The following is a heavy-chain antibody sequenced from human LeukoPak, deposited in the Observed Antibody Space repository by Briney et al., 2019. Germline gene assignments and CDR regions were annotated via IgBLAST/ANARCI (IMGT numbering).Heavy chain of an antibody. D-gene: IGHD6-13*01. CDR1: GFTFSSSW. Sequence: GGSLRLSCAGSGFTFSSSWMSWVRQAPGKGLEWVANIKKDGSEKNYVDSVKGRFTISRDNAKNSLYLQMNSLRAEDTAVYYCARDGASSSWYLYYYYYYMDVWGKGTTVTVSS. J-gene: IGHJ6*03. CDR2: IKKDGSEK. CDR3: ARDGASSSWYLYYYYYYMDV. V-gene: IGHV3-7*01.